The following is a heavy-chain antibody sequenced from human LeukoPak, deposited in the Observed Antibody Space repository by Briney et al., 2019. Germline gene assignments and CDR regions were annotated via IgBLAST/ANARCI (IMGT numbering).Heavy chain of an antibody. J-gene: IGHJ4*02. D-gene: IGHD3-22*01. V-gene: IGHV3-7*01. CDR1: GFTFSSYW. CDR2: IKQDGSEE. Sequence: GGYLRLYCAASGFTFSSYWMSWVRQAPGKGPEWVANIKQDGSEEYYVDSVKGRFTISRDNAKNSLYLQMNSLRAEDTAVYYCARDPDYYDSSGYPHDYWGQGTLVTVSS. CDR3: ARDPDYYDSSGYPHDY.